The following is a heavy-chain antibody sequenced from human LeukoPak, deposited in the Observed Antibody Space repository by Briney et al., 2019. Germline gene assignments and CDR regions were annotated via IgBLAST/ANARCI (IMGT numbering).Heavy chain of an antibody. V-gene: IGHV4-59*12. J-gene: IGHJ5*02. Sequence: SETLSLTCTVSGGSISSYYWSWIRQPPGKGLEWIGYIYYSGSTSYNPSLRSRVTISVDTSKNQFSLKLSSVSAADTAIYYCARAVIVVAAATQRNWFDPWGQGTLVTVSS. CDR2: IYYSGST. CDR3: ARAVIVVAAATQRNWFDP. D-gene: IGHD2-15*01. CDR1: GGSISSYY.